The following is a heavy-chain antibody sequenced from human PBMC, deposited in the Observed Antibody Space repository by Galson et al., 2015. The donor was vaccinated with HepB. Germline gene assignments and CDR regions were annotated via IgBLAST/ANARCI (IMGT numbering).Heavy chain of an antibody. CDR3: ARDPVGYYDILTGGGNWFDP. J-gene: IGHJ5*02. D-gene: IGHD3-9*01. V-gene: IGHV1-3*01. CDR1: GYTFTSYA. Sequence: SVKVSCKASGYTFTSYAMHWVRQAPGQRLEWMGWINAGNGNTKYSQKFQGRVTITRDTSASTAYMELSSLRSEDTAVYYCARDPVGYYDILTGGGNWFDPWGQGTPVTVSS. CDR2: INAGNGNT.